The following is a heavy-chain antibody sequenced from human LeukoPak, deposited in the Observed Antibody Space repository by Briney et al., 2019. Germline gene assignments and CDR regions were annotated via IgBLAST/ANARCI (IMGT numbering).Heavy chain of an antibody. CDR3: ARDMYDSSGYLFDY. V-gene: IGHV3-33*01. CDR2: IWYDGSNK. Sequence: GGSLRLSCAASGFTFSSYGMHWVRQAPGKGLEWVAVIWYDGSNKYYADSVKGRFTISRDNSKDTLYMQMNSLRAEDTAVYYCARDMYDSSGYLFDYWGQGTLVTVSS. D-gene: IGHD3-22*01. J-gene: IGHJ4*02. CDR1: GFTFSSYG.